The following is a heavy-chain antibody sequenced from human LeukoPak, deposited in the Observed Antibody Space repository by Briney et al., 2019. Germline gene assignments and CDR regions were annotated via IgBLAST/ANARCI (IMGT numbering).Heavy chain of an antibody. CDR2: INGLGTAT. V-gene: IGHV3-74*01. CDR1: GW. CDR3: ASVFDS. Sequence: GGSLRLSCAGSGWMHWVRQAPGKGLVWVSGINGLGTATYYADSVKGRSTISRDNAKNTVSLQMNSLSAEDTAVYYCASVFDSWGQGFLVIVSS. J-gene: IGHJ4*02.